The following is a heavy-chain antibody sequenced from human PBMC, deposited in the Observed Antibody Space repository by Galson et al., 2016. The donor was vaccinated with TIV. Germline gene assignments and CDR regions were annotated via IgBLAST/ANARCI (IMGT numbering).Heavy chain of an antibody. V-gene: IGHV3-23*01. CDR2: ITSSGAST. J-gene: IGHJ4*02. Sequence: SLRLSCAASGITFSNYAMNWVRQAPGKGLEWVSVITSSGASTDYADPVQGRFSISRDNAKNTLFLKMNNLRVEDTAGYYCAKGGPTILDALDFWGQGTLVIVSS. CDR1: GITFSNYA. CDR3: AKGGPTILDALDF. D-gene: IGHD3-3*01.